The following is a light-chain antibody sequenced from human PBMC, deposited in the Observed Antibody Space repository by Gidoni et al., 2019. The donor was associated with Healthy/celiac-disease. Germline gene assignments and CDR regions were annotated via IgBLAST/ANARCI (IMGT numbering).Light chain of an antibody. CDR3: QHFGN. J-gene: IGKJ4*01. V-gene: IGKV3-20*01. CDR1: QSISSSQ. CDR2: GAS. Sequence: EIVLTQSPGPLSLSPGQSATLSCRASQSISSSQLAWYQQKPGQAPRPRMYGASSRATGIPDRCSGSGSGTDFTLTSSRLEPEDFAVYYCQHFGNFGGGTKVE.